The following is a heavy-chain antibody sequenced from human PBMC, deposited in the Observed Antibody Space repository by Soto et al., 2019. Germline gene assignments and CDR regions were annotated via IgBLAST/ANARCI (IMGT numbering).Heavy chain of an antibody. Sequence: ASVKVSCKASGYTFTSYGISLVRQAPGQGLEWMGWISAYNGNTNYAQKLQGRVTMTTDTSTSTAYMELRSLRSDDTAVYYCARDLEILSIAARPVDYWGQGTLVTVSS. CDR3: ARDLEILSIAARPVDY. V-gene: IGHV1-18*01. CDR2: ISAYNGNT. D-gene: IGHD6-6*01. J-gene: IGHJ4*02. CDR1: GYTFTSYG.